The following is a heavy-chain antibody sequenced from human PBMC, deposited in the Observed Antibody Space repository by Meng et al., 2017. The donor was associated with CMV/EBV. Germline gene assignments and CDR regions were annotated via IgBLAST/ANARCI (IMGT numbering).Heavy chain of an antibody. CDR1: GGSISSYY. J-gene: IGHJ6*02. Sequence: SETLSLTCTVSGGSISSYYWSWIRQPPGKGLEWIGYIYYSGSTNYNPSLKSRVTISVDTSKNQFSLKLSSVTAAATAVYYCARGNGYYYDSSGYPLYYYYYGMDVWGQGTTVTVSS. D-gene: IGHD3-22*01. CDR2: IYYSGST. CDR3: ARGNGYYYDSSGYPLYYYYYGMDV. V-gene: IGHV4-59*01.